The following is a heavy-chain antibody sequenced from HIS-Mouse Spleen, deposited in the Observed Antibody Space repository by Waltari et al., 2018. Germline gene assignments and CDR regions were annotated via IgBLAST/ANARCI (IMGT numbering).Heavy chain of an antibody. CDR3: LGYCSSTSCYNYYGMDV. CDR1: GGSFSGYY. J-gene: IGHJ6*02. D-gene: IGHD2-2*02. Sequence: QVQLQQWGAGLLKPSETLSLTCAVYGGSFSGYYWSWIRQPPGKGLEWIGEINHSGSTNYNPSLKSRVTISVDQSKNQFSLKLSSVTAADTAVYYCLGYCSSTSCYNYYGMDVWGQGTTVTVSS. CDR2: INHSGST. V-gene: IGHV4-34*01.